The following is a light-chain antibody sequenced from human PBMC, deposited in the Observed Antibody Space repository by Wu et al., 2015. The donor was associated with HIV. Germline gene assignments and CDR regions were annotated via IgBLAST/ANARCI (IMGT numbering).Light chain of an antibody. J-gene: IGKJ1*01. Sequence: DIQMTQSPSTLSASVGDRVTLTCRASQSVYSWLAWYQHKPGKAPKLLIYKASTLESGVPSRFSGSGSGTEFTLTTSSLQPDDFATYYCQQYNTYWTFGLGTKVDIK. V-gene: IGKV1-5*03. CDR1: QSVYSW. CDR2: KAS. CDR3: QQYNTYWT.